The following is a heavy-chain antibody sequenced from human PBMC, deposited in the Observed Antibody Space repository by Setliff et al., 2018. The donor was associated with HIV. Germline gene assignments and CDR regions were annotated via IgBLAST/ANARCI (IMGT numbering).Heavy chain of an antibody. CDR3: ARADNYYYDSGAFKSGLDAFDI. CDR2: LFYTETT. Sequence: PSETLSLTCTVSGGSISNNSYYWGWVRQPPGKGLELIGNLFYTETTNYNPSLKSRVTISVDTSKNQFSLKLSYVTAADTAVYHCARADNYYYDSGAFKSGLDAFDIWGQGTMVTVSS. J-gene: IGHJ3*02. D-gene: IGHD3-22*01. CDR1: GGSISNNSYY. V-gene: IGHV4-39*07.